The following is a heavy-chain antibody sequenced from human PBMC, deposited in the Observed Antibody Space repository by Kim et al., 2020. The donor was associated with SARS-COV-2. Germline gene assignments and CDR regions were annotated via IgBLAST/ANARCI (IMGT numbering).Heavy chain of an antibody. V-gene: IGHV3-30*18. CDR2: ISYDGSNK. D-gene: IGHD3-22*01. Sequence: GGSLRLSCAASGFTFSSYGMHWVRQAPGKGLEWVAVISYDGSNKYYADSVKGRFTISRDNSKNTLYLQMNSLRAEDTAVYYCAKDPYPDYYDSSGYYYEHDYFDYWGQGTLVTVSS. J-gene: IGHJ4*02. CDR1: GFTFSSYG. CDR3: AKDPYPDYYDSSGYYYEHDYFDY.